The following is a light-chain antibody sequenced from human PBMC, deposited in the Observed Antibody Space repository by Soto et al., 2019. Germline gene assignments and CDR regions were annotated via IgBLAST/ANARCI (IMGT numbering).Light chain of an antibody. V-gene: IGKV1-39*01. CDR3: QQSYTTPPWT. Sequence: DIQMTQSPSSLSASVGDRVTITCQASQDTSNYLNWYQQKPGKAPKLLIYDASNLETGVPSRFSGSGSGTDFTLTISSLQPEDFATYYCQQSYTTPPWTFGQGTKVDIK. J-gene: IGKJ1*01. CDR2: DAS. CDR1: QDTSNY.